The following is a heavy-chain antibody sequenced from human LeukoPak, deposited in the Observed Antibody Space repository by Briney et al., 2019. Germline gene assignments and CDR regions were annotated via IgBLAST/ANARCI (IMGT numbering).Heavy chain of an antibody. Sequence: PGGSLRLSCAASGFTFSSYWMHWVRQAPGKGLVWVSRINSDGSSTSYADSVKGRFTISRDNAKNTLYLQMNSLRAEDTAVYYCAKMVHTEQWLVQFDYWGQGTLVTVSS. CDR1: GFTFSSYW. J-gene: IGHJ4*02. CDR3: AKMVHTEQWLVQFDY. CDR2: INSDGSST. D-gene: IGHD6-19*01. V-gene: IGHV3-74*01.